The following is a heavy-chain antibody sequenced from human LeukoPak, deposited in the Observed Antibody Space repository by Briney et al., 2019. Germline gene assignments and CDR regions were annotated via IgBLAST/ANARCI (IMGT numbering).Heavy chain of an antibody. D-gene: IGHD3-10*01. V-gene: IGHV4-59*01. Sequence: SETLSLTCTVSGGSTSTYYWSWIRQPPGKGLEWIGYIYSSGSTNYNPSLKSRVTISVDTSKNQFSLKVNSVTAADTAVYYCARGTTSWFGESIWGQGTMVTVSS. J-gene: IGHJ3*02. CDR1: GGSTSTYY. CDR2: IYSSGST. CDR3: ARGTTSWFGESI.